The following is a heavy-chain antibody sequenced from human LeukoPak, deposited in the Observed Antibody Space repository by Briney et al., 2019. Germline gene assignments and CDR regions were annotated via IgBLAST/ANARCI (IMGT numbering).Heavy chain of an antibody. V-gene: IGHV3-30*18. D-gene: IGHD1-26*01. CDR2: ISYDGSNK. J-gene: IGHJ4*02. CDR1: GFTFSSYG. Sequence: GGSLRLSCAASGFTFSSYGMHWVRQAPGKGLEWVAVISYDGSNKYYADSVKGRFTISRGNSKNTLYLQMNSLRAEDTAVYYCAKDQYRDSGSYPEPFDYWGQGTLVTVSS. CDR3: AKDQYRDSGSYPEPFDY.